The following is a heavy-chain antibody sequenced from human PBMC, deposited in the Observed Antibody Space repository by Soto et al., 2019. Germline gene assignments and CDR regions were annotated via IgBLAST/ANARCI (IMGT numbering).Heavy chain of an antibody. V-gene: IGHV3-33*01. CDR3: ARSNDFWSGYYYYGMDV. CDR1: GFTFSSYG. J-gene: IGHJ6*02. CDR2: IWYDGSNK. Sequence: QVQLVESGGGVAQPGRSLRLSCAASGFTFSSYGMHWVRQAPGKGLEWVAVIWYDGSNKYYADSVKGRFTISRDNSKNTLYLQMNSLRAEDTAVYYCARSNDFWSGYYYYGMDVWGQGTTVTVSS. D-gene: IGHD3-3*01.